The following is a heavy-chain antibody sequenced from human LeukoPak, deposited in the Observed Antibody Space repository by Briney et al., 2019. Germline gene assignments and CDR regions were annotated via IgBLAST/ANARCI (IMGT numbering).Heavy chain of an antibody. Sequence: GASVKVSCKASGYTFTRYYMHWVRQAPGQGLEWMGWINPNSGGTNYAQKFQGRVTMTRDTSISTAYMELSRLRSDDTAVYYCARDSIAAAGTDPFYYYYYGMDVWGQGTTVTVSS. CDR2: INPNSGGT. D-gene: IGHD6-13*01. V-gene: IGHV1-2*02. CDR3: ARDSIAAAGTDPFYYYYYGMDV. CDR1: GYTFTRYY. J-gene: IGHJ6*02.